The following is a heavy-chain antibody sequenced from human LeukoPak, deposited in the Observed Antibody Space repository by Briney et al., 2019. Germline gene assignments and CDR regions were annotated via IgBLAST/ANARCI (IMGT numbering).Heavy chain of an antibody. D-gene: IGHD6-13*01. CDR1: DGSFSSYY. CDR2: IYTSGST. Sequence: SETLSLTCTVSDGSFSSYYWSWIRQPAGKELEWIGRIYTSGSTNYNPSLKSRVTMSVDTSKNQFSLKLSSVTAADTAVYYCARGPRVSTQIAATGILDYWGQGTLVTVSS. V-gene: IGHV4-4*07. CDR3: ARGPRVSTQIAATGILDY. J-gene: IGHJ4*02.